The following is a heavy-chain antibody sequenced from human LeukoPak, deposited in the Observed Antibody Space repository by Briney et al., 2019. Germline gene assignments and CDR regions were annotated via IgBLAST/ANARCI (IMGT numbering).Heavy chain of an antibody. Sequence: PGGSLRLSCAASGFTFDDYAMHWVRQAPGKGLEWASGISWNSGSIGYADSVKGRFTISRDNAKNSLYLQMNSLRAEDTALYYCAKDRVPGYYNDAFDIWGQGTMVTVSS. CDR1: GFTFDDYA. J-gene: IGHJ3*02. V-gene: IGHV3-9*01. CDR3: AKDRVPGYYNDAFDI. CDR2: ISWNSGSI. D-gene: IGHD3-22*01.